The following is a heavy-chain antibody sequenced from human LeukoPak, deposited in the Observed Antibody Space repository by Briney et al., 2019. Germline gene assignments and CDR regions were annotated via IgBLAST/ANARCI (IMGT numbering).Heavy chain of an antibody. CDR1: GFTFRSYE. CDR2: LSSSGSAF. Sequence: GGSLRLSCEDSGFTFRSYEMNWVRQAPGKGLEWIAYLSSSGSAFSYADSVKGRFTISRDNAKNSLYLQTNSLRAEDTAVYYCATSYYYDSSGYYGYWGQGTLVTVSS. J-gene: IGHJ4*02. D-gene: IGHD3-22*01. V-gene: IGHV3-48*03. CDR3: ATSYYYDSSGYYGY.